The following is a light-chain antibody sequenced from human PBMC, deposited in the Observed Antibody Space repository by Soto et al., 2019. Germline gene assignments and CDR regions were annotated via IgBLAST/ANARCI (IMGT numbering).Light chain of an antibody. Sequence: EIVLTPSPVTLSVSPGERVTLSCRASQRLSSNLAWYQQKPGQAPRLLIYGASSRATGIPDRFSGSGSGTDFTLTISRLEPEDFAVYYCQQYGSSPQTFGQGTKVDIK. J-gene: IGKJ1*01. CDR2: GAS. V-gene: IGKV3-20*01. CDR1: QRLSSN. CDR3: QQYGSSPQT.